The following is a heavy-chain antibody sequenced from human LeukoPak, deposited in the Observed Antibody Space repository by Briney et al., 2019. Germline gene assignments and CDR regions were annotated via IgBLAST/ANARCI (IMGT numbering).Heavy chain of an antibody. V-gene: IGHV3-7*01. CDR3: ARDSTYWYDSGSSGPHYFDY. CDR1: GFTFTRFW. J-gene: IGHJ4*02. Sequence: GGSLRLSCAASGFTFTRFWLTWVRQSPGKGLEWVANINPDGTKTTYVDSVEGRFAISRDNAKNSVFLLMTSLRAEDTSVYYCARDSTYWYDSGSSGPHYFDYWGQGTLVTVSS. CDR2: INPDGTKT. D-gene: IGHD3-10*01.